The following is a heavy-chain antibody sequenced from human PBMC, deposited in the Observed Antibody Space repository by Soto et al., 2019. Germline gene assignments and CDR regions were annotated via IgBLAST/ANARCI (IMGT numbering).Heavy chain of an antibody. J-gene: IGHJ6*03. D-gene: IGHD3-10*01. V-gene: IGHV3-74*01. CDR2: INFDGGST. CDR3: ARDNGAHYGSGKPRYYYYMDV. CDR1: GFTLSSYW. Sequence: GGSLRLSCVASGFTLSSYWMHWVRQAPGKGLVWVSRINFDGGSTSYADSVKGRFTISRDNTKNTLYLQMNSLRAEDTAVYYCARDNGAHYGSGKPRYYYYMDVWGKGTTVTVSS.